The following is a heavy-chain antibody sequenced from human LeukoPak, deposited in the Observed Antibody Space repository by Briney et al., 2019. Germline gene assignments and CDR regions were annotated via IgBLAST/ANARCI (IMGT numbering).Heavy chain of an antibody. V-gene: IGHV1-8*01. CDR3: ARGLRREQQLLRAFDY. J-gene: IGHJ4*02. CDR2: MNPNSGNT. CDR1: GYAFTNYD. D-gene: IGHD6-13*01. Sequence: GASVRVSCKASGYAFTNYDINWVRQASGQGLEWMGWMNPNSGNTGSAQKFQGRVTMTSNTSISTAYMELSSLSSEDTAVYYCARGLRREQQLLRAFDYWGQGTPVTVSS.